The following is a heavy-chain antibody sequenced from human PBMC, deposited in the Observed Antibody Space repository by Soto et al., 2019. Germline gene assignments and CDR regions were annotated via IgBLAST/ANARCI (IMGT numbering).Heavy chain of an antibody. CDR3: ARHAGYSDYVLDF. D-gene: IGHD5-12*01. J-gene: IGHJ4*02. CDR1: GYSFTDYW. Sequence: GESLKISCKGSGYSFTDYWIGWVRQMPGKGLEWMGIINPGDSDTRYSPSFQGQVTISADRSINTAYVKWSSLKASDTAVYYCARHAGYSDYVLDFWGQGTLVTVSS. CDR2: INPGDSDT. V-gene: IGHV5-51*01.